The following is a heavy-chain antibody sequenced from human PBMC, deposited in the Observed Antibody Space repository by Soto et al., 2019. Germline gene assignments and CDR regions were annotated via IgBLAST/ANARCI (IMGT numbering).Heavy chain of an antibody. J-gene: IGHJ5*02. CDR2: IYYSGST. D-gene: IGHD2-15*01. CDR3: ARGGGYCSGGSCLNWFDP. Sequence: SETLSLTCTVSGGSISSGYYYWSWIRQHPGKGLEWIGYIYYSGSTNYNPSLKSRVTISVDTSKNQFSLKLSSVTAADTAVYYCARGGGYCSGGSCLNWFDPWGQGTLVTVSS. V-gene: IGHV4-61*01. CDR1: GGSISSGYYY.